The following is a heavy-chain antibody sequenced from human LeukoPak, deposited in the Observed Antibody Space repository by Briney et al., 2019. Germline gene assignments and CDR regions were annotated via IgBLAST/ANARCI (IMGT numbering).Heavy chain of an antibody. Sequence: ASVKVSCKVSGYTLTELSMHWVRQAPGKGLEWMGGFDPEDGETIYAQKFQGRVTMTEDTSTDTAYMELSSLRSEDTAVYYCAIPYYDFWSGSHLFHDAFDIWGQGTMVTVSS. J-gene: IGHJ3*02. CDR3: AIPYYDFWSGSHLFHDAFDI. CDR1: GYTLTELS. V-gene: IGHV1-24*01. CDR2: FDPEDGET. D-gene: IGHD3-3*01.